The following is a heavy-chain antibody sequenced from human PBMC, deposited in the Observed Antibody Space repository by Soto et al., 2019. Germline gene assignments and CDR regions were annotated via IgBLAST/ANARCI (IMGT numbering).Heavy chain of an antibody. Sequence: SETLSLTCTVSVDSISTYYWSWIRRPAGKGLEWIGRIDASGNTNYNPSLKSRVTMSADTSKKQFSLKLTSVTAADTAVYYCARDSNNWFQTEGMDVWGQGTTVTVSS. CDR3: ARDSNNWFQTEGMDV. CDR1: VDSISTYY. V-gene: IGHV4-4*07. CDR2: IDASGNT. D-gene: IGHD1-20*01. J-gene: IGHJ6*02.